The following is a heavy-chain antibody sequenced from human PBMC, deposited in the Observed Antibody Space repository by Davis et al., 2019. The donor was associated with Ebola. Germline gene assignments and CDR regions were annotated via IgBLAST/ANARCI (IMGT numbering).Heavy chain of an antibody. J-gene: IGHJ4*02. V-gene: IGHV3-64*04. Sequence: GESLKISCSASGFTFSSYAMHWVRQAPGKGLEYVSAISSNGGSTYYADSVKGRFTISRDNSKNTLYLQMNSLRAEDTAVYYCARGRGYFDYWGQGTLVTVSS. D-gene: IGHD3-10*01. CDR1: GFTFSSYA. CDR3: ARGRGYFDY. CDR2: ISSNGGST.